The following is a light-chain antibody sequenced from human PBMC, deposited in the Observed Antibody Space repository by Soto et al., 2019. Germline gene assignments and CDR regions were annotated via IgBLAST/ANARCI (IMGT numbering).Light chain of an antibody. CDR2: AAS. CDR3: QQSYSTLSIT. CDR1: QSISSY. Sequence: IQMTQSPSSLSSSVGDRVTITCRASQSISSYLNWYQQKPGKAPKLLLYAASSLQSGVPSRFSGSGSGTDLTLTISSLQPEDFATYYCQQSYSTLSITFGQGTRLEIK. V-gene: IGKV1-39*01. J-gene: IGKJ5*01.